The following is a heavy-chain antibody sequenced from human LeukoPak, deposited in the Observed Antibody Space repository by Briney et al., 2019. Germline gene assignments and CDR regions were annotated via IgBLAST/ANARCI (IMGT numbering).Heavy chain of an antibody. D-gene: IGHD3/OR15-3a*01. CDR3: AKDVAWGRMDL. CDR1: GFTFSTCW. Sequence: GGSLRLSCAASGFTFSTCWMSWVRQAPGKGLEWVAIINQDGSQKYYVDSVKGRFTISRDNAKNSLYLQMDSLRVEDTAVYHCAKDVAWGRMDLWGQGTLATVS. CDR2: INQDGSQK. V-gene: IGHV3-7*01. J-gene: IGHJ4*02.